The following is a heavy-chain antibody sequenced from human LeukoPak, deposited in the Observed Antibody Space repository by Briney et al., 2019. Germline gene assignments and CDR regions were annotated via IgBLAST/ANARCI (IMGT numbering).Heavy chain of an antibody. Sequence: SETLSLTCAVYGGSFSGYYWSWIRQPPGKGLEWIGEINHSGSTNYNPSLKSRVTISVDTSKNQFSLKLSSVTAADTVVYYCARASAYYYGSGSTKNYYYYYMDVWGKGTTVTISS. D-gene: IGHD3-10*01. CDR2: INHSGST. CDR3: ARASAYYYGSGSTKNYYYYYMDV. J-gene: IGHJ6*03. V-gene: IGHV4-34*01. CDR1: GGSFSGYY.